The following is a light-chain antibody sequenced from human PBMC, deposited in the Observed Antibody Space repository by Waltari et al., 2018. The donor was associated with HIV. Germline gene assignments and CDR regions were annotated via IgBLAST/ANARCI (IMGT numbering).Light chain of an antibody. V-gene: IGLV1-51*01. CDR1: TSTIGKNF. J-gene: IGLJ2*01. CDR2: END. Sequence: QSLLTPPPSVSVAPGHQVTLSCSGNTSTIGKNFVSWYRHAPGAAPKLLLFENDHRAAGIPDRFSASTFGASASLTITALQGDDEADYYCQTWDSGLNAIVFGDGTKLTVL. CDR3: QTWDSGLNAIV.